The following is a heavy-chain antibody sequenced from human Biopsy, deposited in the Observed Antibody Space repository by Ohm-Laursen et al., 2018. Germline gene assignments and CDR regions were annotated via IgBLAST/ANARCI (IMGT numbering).Heavy chain of an antibody. D-gene: IGHD2-15*01. CDR2: INPNSGNA. CDR1: GYTFAGYY. CDR3: ARVPAYPSIDGYYGLDL. V-gene: IGHV1-2*02. J-gene: IGHJ6*02. Sequence: GSSVKVSCKPSGYTFAGYYLHWVRQAPGHGLEWMGWINPNSGNANYAQSFQGRLTVTRDTSITTAYMELTSLTSDDTAIYYCARVPAYPSIDGYYGLDLWGQGTTVTVSS.